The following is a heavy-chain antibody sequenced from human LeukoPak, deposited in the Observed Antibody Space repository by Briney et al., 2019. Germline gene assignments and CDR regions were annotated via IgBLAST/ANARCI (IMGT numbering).Heavy chain of an antibody. J-gene: IGHJ4*02. D-gene: IGHD3-10*01. V-gene: IGHV4-34*01. Sequence: SETLSLTCPVCGGSLSGYYCSWIRQPPGKVLGWIGEINHSGRTNYNTTLKSRVTISIDTTKTQFSLKLSSVTAADTAVYDCERGTGLWFGETFSYWGQGTLVTVSS. CDR1: GGSLSGYY. CDR3: ERGTGLWFGETFSY. CDR2: INHSGRT.